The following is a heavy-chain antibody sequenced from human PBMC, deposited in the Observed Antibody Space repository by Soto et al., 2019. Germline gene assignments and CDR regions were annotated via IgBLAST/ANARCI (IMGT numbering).Heavy chain of an antibody. Sequence: EAQLLESGGGLVQPGGSLRLSCAASGFTFSTYSMNWVRQAPGKGLEWVSGVSGSGISTYYAASVKGRFTISRDNSKNMVYLQMDSLRAEDTAVYYCAKPPAITASYYYYDMDVWGQGTTVTVSS. J-gene: IGHJ6*02. CDR2: VSGSGIST. CDR1: GFTFSTYS. V-gene: IGHV3-23*01. CDR3: AKPPAITASYYYYDMDV.